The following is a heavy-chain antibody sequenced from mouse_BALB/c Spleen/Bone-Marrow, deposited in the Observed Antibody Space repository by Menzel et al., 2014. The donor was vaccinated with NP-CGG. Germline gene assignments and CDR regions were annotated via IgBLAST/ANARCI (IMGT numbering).Heavy chain of an antibody. D-gene: IGHD4-1*01. Sequence: EVQLVESGGGLVRPGGSRKLSCAASGFTFSSFGMHWVRQAPEKGLEWVAYISSGSSAIYYADTVRGRFTISRDNPKNTLYLQMTSLRSEDTAMYYCARGGNWEDFDYWGQGTTLTVSS. CDR1: GFTFSSFG. CDR3: ARGGNWEDFDY. CDR2: ISSGSSAI. J-gene: IGHJ2*01. V-gene: IGHV5-17*02.